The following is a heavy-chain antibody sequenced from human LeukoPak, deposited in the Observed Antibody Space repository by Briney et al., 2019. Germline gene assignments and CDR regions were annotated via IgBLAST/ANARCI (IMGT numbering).Heavy chain of an antibody. Sequence: PSETLSLTCTVSGGSISSYYWSWIRQPPGTGLEWIGSIYYSGSTNYNPSLKSRVTISVDTSKNQFSLKLSSVTAADTAVYYCARVGFRFLGAMVRGKRYYYYMDVWGKGTTVTVSS. J-gene: IGHJ6*03. CDR3: ARVGFRFLGAMVRGKRYYYYMDV. CDR1: GGSISSYY. V-gene: IGHV4-59*01. CDR2: IYYSGST. D-gene: IGHD3-10*01.